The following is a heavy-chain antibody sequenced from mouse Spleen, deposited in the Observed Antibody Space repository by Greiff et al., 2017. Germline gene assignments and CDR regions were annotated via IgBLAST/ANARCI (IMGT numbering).Heavy chain of an antibody. CDR1: GYSITSGYY. Sequence: EVQLQESGPGLVKPSQSLSLTCSVTGYSITSGYYWNWIRQFPGNKLEWMGYISYDGSNNYNPSLKNRISITRDTSKNQFFLKLNSVTTEDTATYYCARVGNSYFDVWGAGTTVTVSS. J-gene: IGHJ1*01. CDR2: ISYDGSN. V-gene: IGHV3-6*01. CDR3: ARVGNSYFDV.